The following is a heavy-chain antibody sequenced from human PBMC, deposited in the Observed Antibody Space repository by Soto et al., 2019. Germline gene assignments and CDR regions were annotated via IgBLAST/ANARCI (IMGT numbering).Heavy chain of an antibody. Sequence: GGSLRLSXAASGFTFSSYAMSWVRQAPGKGLEWVSAISGSGGSTYYADSVKGRFTISRDNSKNTLYLQMNSLRAEDTAVYYCAKDPGYCGYHFNWFDPWGQGTLVTVS. CDR2: ISGSGGST. D-gene: IGHD5-12*01. CDR3: AKDPGYCGYHFNWFDP. V-gene: IGHV3-23*01. J-gene: IGHJ5*02. CDR1: GFTFSSYA.